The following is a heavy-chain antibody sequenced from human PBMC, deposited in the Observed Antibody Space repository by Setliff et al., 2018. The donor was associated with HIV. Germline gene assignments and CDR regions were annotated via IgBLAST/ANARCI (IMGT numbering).Heavy chain of an antibody. J-gene: IGHJ4*02. CDR1: GGDFRKYG. V-gene: IGHV1-69*11. CDR3: AILGRRSCNHYTASCYETAGGDSDLKTSDY. D-gene: IGHD2-21*02. CDR2: ILPLLNSP. Sequence: GASVKVSCKASGGDFRKYGISWVRQAPGQGLEWVGWILPLLNSPNFAQSFEGRVTLTADETTRTVYMDFTSLRPDDTAVYYCAILGRRSCNHYTASCYETAGGDSDLKTSDYWGPGTLVTVSS.